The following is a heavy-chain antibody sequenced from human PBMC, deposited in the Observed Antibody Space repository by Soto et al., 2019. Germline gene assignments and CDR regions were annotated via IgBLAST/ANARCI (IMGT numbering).Heavy chain of an antibody. CDR1: GFTFSSYW. CDR2: IKQDGSEK. D-gene: IGHD3-10*01. V-gene: IGHV3-7*01. CDR3: ARDGSEVRGVHYYYYYYMDV. J-gene: IGHJ6*03. Sequence: GGSLRLSCAASGFTFSSYWMSWVRQAPGKGLEWVANIKQDGSEKYYVDSVKGRFTISRENPKNSLYLQMNSLRAEDTAVYYCARDGSEVRGVHYYYYYYMDVWGKGTTVTVSS.